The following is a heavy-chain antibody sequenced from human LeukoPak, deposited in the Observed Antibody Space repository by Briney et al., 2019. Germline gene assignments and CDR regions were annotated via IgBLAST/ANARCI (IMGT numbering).Heavy chain of an antibody. CDR3: AREGRWDPRAFDI. J-gene: IGHJ3*02. CDR1: GYTFTSYA. Sequence: GASVKVSCKASGYTFTSYAMHWVRQAPGQRLEWMGWINAGNGNTKYSQKFQGRVTITRDTSASTAYMELSSLRSEDTAVYYCAREGRWDPRAFDIWGQGTMVTVSS. CDR2: INAGNGNT. V-gene: IGHV1-3*01. D-gene: IGHD1-26*01.